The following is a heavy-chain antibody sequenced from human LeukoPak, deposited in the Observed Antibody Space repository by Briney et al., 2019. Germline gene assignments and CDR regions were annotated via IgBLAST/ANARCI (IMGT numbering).Heavy chain of an antibody. J-gene: IGHJ4*02. CDR3: AKDTFSGSDILVNFDS. V-gene: IGHV3-33*06. CDR1: GFTFSSYG. D-gene: IGHD1-26*01. Sequence: GGSLRLSCAASGFTFSSYGMHWVRQAPGKGLEWVAVIWYDGSNKYYADSVKGRFTISRDNSKNTLYLQMNSLRAEDTAVYYCAKDTFSGSDILVNFDSWGQGTLVTVSS. CDR2: IWYDGSNK.